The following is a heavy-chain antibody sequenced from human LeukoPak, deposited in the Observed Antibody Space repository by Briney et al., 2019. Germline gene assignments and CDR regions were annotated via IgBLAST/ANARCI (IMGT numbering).Heavy chain of an antibody. Sequence: SETLSLTCAVYGGSFSGYYWSWIRQPAGKGLEWIGRIYTSGSTNYNPSLKSRVTMSVDTSKNQFSLKLSSVTAADTAVYYCARDQPKLTYYYGSGSYSTEKYYYYGMDVWGQGTTVTVSS. J-gene: IGHJ6*02. CDR1: GGSFSGYY. D-gene: IGHD3-10*01. CDR3: ARDQPKLTYYYGSGSYSTEKYYYYGMDV. V-gene: IGHV4-4*07. CDR2: IYTSGST.